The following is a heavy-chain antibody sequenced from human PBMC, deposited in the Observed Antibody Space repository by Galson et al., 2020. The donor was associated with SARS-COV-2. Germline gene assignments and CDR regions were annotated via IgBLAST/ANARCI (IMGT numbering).Heavy chain of an antibody. CDR3: ARGEGYMYYFDY. V-gene: IGHV4-30-4*07. CDR2: IYYSGST. CDR1: GGSISSGGYS. Sequence: SETLSLTCAVSGGSISSGGYSWSWIRQPPGKGLEWIGYIYYSGSTYYNPSLKSRVTISVDTSKNQFSLKLSSVTAADTAVYYCARGEGYMYYFDYWGQGTLVTVSS. J-gene: IGHJ4*02. D-gene: IGHD2-2*02.